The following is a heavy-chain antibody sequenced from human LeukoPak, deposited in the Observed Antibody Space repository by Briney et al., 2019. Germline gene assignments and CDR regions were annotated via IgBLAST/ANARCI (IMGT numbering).Heavy chain of an antibody. Sequence: SQTLSLTCDVSGGFISSGTHYWMWVRQPVGKGLEWLGRIFTSGSPTYNSSLESRLIISIDKSKNQFSLKLRSVTAADTAVYYCARQGSSFRYGFDIWGQGTMVTVSS. D-gene: IGHD6-13*01. J-gene: IGHJ3*02. CDR1: GGFISSGTHY. CDR2: IFTSGSP. V-gene: IGHV4-61*02. CDR3: ARQGSSFRYGFDI.